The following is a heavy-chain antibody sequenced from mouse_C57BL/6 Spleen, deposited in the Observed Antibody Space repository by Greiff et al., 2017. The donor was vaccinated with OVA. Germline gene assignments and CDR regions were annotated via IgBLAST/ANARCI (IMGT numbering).Heavy chain of an antibody. CDR3: ARSGYYFDY. J-gene: IGHJ2*01. V-gene: IGHV1-82*01. CDR2: IYPGDGDT. CDR1: GYAFSSSW. Sequence: VQLQQSGPELVKPGASVKISCKASGYAFSSSWMNWVKQRPGKGLEWIGRIYPGDGDTNYNGKFKGKATLTADKSSSTAYMQLSSLTSEDSAVYFCARSGYYFDYWGQGTTLTVSS. D-gene: IGHD3-1*01.